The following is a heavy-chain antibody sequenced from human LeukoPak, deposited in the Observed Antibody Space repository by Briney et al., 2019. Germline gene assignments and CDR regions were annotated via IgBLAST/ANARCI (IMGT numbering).Heavy chain of an antibody. D-gene: IGHD6-13*01. J-gene: IGHJ4*02. CDR3: ARLHPTAAAGTYDY. CDR2: ISSDSSYT. CDR1: GFIFRDYY. V-gene: IGHV3-11*06. Sequence: PGGSLRLSCAASGFIFRDYYMTWIRQAPGKGLDWISYISSDSSYTRYADSVKGRFTVSRDNAKNSLYLQMNSLRAEDTAVYYCARLHPTAAAGTYDYWGQGTLVTVSS.